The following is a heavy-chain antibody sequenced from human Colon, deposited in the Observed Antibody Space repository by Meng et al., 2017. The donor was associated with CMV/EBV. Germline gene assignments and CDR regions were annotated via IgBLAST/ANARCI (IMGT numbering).Heavy chain of an antibody. Sequence: QVQLQDSGPGLVKPSETLSLTCTVSGGSISSGDYYWSWIRQPPGKGLEWIGYIYYSGSTYYNPSLKSRVTISVDTSKNQFSLKLSSVTAADTAVYYCARDNIMRGYSPSWFDPWGQGTLVTVSS. V-gene: IGHV4-30-4*01. J-gene: IGHJ5*02. CDR2: IYYSGST. CDR1: GGSISSGDYY. CDR3: ARDNIMRGYSPSWFDP. D-gene: IGHD3-22*01.